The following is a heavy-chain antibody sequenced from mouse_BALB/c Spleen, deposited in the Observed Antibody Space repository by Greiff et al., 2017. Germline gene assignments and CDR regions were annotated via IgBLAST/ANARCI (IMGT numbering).Heavy chain of an antibody. D-gene: IGHD1-2*01. J-gene: IGHJ4*01. CDR2: ILPGSGST. V-gene: IGHV1-9*01. Sequence: VKLMESGAELMKPGASVKISCKATGYTFSSYWIEWVKQRPGHGLEWIGEILPGSGSTNYNEKFKGKATFTADTSSNTAYMQLSSQTSEDSAVYYCERSSLLRLRGNAVAYWGEGTSVTVSS. CDR3: ERSSLLRLRGNAVAY. CDR1: GYTFSSYW.